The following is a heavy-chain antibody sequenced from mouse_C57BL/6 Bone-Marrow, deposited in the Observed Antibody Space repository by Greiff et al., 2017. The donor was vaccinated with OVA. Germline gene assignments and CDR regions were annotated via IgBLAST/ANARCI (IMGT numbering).Heavy chain of an antibody. V-gene: IGHV5-12*01. CDR1: GFTFSDYY. CDR2: ISNGGGST. J-gene: IGHJ2*01. D-gene: IGHD2-3*01. Sequence: DVHLVESGGGLVQPGGSLKLSCAASGFTFSDYYMYWVRQTPEKRLEWVAYISNGGGSTYYPDTVKGRFTISRDNAKNTLYLQMSRLKSEDTAMYYGARQPLDGYYYLDYWGQGTTLTVSS. CDR3: ARQPLDGYYYLDY.